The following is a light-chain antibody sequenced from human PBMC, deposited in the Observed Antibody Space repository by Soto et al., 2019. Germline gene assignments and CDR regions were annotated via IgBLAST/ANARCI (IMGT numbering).Light chain of an antibody. CDR3: QSYDSSLSGSV. Sequence: QTVVTQPPSVSGAPGQRVTISCTGSSSNIGAPYDVHWYQQLPGIAPKLLIYGNTNRPSGVPDRFSASKSGTSASLAIAGLQAEDEADYYCQSYDSSLSGSVFGGGTKLTVL. CDR2: GNT. CDR1: SSNIGAPYD. J-gene: IGLJ3*02. V-gene: IGLV1-40*01.